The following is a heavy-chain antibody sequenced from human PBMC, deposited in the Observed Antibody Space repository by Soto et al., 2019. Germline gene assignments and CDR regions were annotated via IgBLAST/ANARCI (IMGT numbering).Heavy chain of an antibody. D-gene: IGHD2-8*02. J-gene: IGHJ1*01. CDR1: DFTIGDFC. V-gene: IGHV3-7*01. CDR2: IKPDGSAT. Sequence: GGTLSGSSATADFTIGDFCRHWVRQAPGKGMEWVAKIKPDGSATNYVDSVKGRFTISRDNVRNSVSLQMNSLRVEDTAVYVCVCGTGGAQWGQGTSGTVSS. CDR3: VCGTGGAQ.